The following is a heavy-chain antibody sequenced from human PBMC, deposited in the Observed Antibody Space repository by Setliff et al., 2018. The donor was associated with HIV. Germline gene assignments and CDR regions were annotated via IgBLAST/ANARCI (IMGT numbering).Heavy chain of an antibody. CDR1: GFTFSSYS. J-gene: IGHJ6*02. D-gene: IGHD2-2*01. CDR2: ISSSSYI. Sequence: GGSLRLSCAASGFTFSSYSMNWVRQAPGKGLEWVSSISSSSYIYYADSVKGRFTISRDNAKNSLYLQMNSLRAEDTAVYYCARDYAYYYYYGMDVWGQGTTVTVSS. CDR3: ARDYAYYYYYGMDV. V-gene: IGHV3-21*01.